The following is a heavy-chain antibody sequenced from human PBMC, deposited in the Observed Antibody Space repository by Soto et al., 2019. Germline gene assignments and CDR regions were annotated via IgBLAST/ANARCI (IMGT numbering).Heavy chain of an antibody. CDR1: GWSFSGYY. V-gene: IGHV4-34*01. J-gene: IGHJ4*02. D-gene: IGHD3-22*01. CDR2: INHSGST. Sequence: SETLSLTCAFYGWSFSGYYWIWIRQPPGKGLEWIGEINHSGSTNYNPSLKSRVTISVDTSKNQFSLKLSSVTAADTAVYYCGRGFFASSVLVVIAYFDYWGQGTLVTVSS. CDR3: GRGFFASSVLVVIAYFDY.